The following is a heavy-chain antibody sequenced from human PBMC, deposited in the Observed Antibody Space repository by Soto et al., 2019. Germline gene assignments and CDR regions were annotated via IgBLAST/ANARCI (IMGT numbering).Heavy chain of an antibody. CDR1: GYTFTSYA. CDR2: INAGNGNT. D-gene: IGHD2-21*02. CDR3: ARSIVVVTALDY. V-gene: IGHV1-3*01. J-gene: IGHJ4*02. Sequence: GASVKVSCKASGYTFTSYAMXWVRQAPGQRLEWMGWINAGNGNTKYSQKFQGRVTITRDTSASTAYMELSSLRSEDTAVYYCARSIVVVTALDYWGQGTLVTVSS.